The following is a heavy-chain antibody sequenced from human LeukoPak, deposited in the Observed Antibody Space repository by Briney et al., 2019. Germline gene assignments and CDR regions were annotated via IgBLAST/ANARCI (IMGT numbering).Heavy chain of an antibody. CDR3: AREGGDTLYSGYDHDAFDI. CDR2: IYYSGST. J-gene: IGHJ3*02. D-gene: IGHD5-12*01. V-gene: IGHV4-59*01. CDR1: GGSISSYY. Sequence: SETLSLTCTVSGGSISSYYWSWIQQPPGKGLEWIGYIYYSGSTNYNPSLKSRVTISVDTSKNQFSLKLSSVTAADTAVYYCAREGGDTLYSGYDHDAFDIWGQGTMVTVSS.